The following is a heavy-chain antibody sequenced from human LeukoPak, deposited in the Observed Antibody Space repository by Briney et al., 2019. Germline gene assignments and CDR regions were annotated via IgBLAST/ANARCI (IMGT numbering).Heavy chain of an antibody. CDR3: ARDPVTFFYYMDV. CDR1: GFTFSSYW. J-gene: IGHJ6*03. V-gene: IGHV3-74*01. CDR2: INSDGSST. D-gene: IGHD5-18*01. Sequence: PGGSLGLSCAASGFTFSSYWMHWVRQAPGKGLVWVSRINSDGSSTSYADSVKGRFTISRDNAKNTLYLQMNSLRAEDTAVYYCARDPVTFFYYMDVWGKGTTVTVSS.